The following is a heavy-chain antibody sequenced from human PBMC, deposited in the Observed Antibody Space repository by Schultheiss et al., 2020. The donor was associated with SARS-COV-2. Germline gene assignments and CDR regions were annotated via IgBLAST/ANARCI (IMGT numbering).Heavy chain of an antibody. CDR2: IYSGGST. Sequence: GESLKISCAASGFTFSSYWMSWVRQAPGKGLEWVSVIYSGGSTYYADSVKGRFTISRDNAKNSLYLQMNSLRAEDTAVYYCAKQIITMIDHDAFDIWGQGTMVTVSS. D-gene: IGHD3-22*01. J-gene: IGHJ3*02. CDR3: AKQIITMIDHDAFDI. V-gene: IGHV3-66*04. CDR1: GFTFSSYW.